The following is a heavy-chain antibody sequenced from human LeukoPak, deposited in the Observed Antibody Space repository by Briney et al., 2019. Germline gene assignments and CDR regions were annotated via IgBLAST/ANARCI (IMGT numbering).Heavy chain of an antibody. Sequence: GGSLRLSCGASGFTFSSYAMSWVRQAPGKGLEWVSAIGSGTYYADSVKGRFTISRDNSKNTLYLQMNSLRSEDTAVYYCARDYTIAGLKDYGDYEFDYWGQGSLVTVSS. J-gene: IGHJ4*02. D-gene: IGHD4-17*01. CDR1: GFTFSSYA. CDR3: ARDYTIAGLKDYGDYEFDY. V-gene: IGHV3-23*01. CDR2: IGSGT.